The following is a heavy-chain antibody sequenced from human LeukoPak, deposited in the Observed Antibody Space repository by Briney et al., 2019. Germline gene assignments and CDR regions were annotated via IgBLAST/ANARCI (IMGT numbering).Heavy chain of an antibody. J-gene: IGHJ5*02. CDR1: GGSISSYY. V-gene: IGHV4-4*07. Sequence: SETLSLTCTVSGGSISSYYWSWIRQPAGKGLEWIGRIYTSGSTNYNPSLKSRVTMSEDTSKNQFSLKLSSVTAADTAVYYCARDWSEYSSSHTFDPWGQGTLVTVSS. CDR2: IYTSGST. CDR3: ARDWSEYSSSHTFDP. D-gene: IGHD6-6*01.